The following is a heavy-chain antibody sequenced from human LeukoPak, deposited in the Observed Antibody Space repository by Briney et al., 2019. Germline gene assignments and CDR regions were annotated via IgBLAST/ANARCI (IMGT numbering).Heavy chain of an antibody. Sequence: GASVKVSCKASGYTFTSYGISWVRQAPGQGLEWMGWISAYNGNTNYAQKLQGRVTMTTDTSTSTAYMELRSLRSDDTAVYYCARDGLLLWFGESLRWGQGTLVTVSS. J-gene: IGHJ4*02. CDR1: GYTFTSYG. CDR3: ARDGLLLWFGESLR. CDR2: ISAYNGNT. D-gene: IGHD3-10*01. V-gene: IGHV1-18*01.